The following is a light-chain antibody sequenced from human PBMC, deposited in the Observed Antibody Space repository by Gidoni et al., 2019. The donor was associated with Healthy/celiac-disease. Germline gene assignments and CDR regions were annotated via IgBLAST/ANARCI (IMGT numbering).Light chain of an antibody. J-gene: IGLJ2*01. CDR3: SSYAGSNNLV. CDR1: SSDVGGYNY. Sequence: QTALTQPPSASASPGQSVTISCTGTSSDVGGYNYVSWYQQHPGKAPKLMIYEVSKRPSGFPDLFSGSKSGNTASLTVSGLQAEDEADYYCSSYAGSNNLVFGGGTKLTVL. CDR2: EVS. V-gene: IGLV2-8*01.